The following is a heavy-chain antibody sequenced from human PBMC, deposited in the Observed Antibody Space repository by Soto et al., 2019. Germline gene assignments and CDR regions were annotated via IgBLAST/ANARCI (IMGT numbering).Heavy chain of an antibody. J-gene: IGHJ6*02. CDR3: ASGGIAAAGAFYYYYYYGMDV. Sequence: GASVKVSCKASGYTFTSYYMHWVRQAPGQGLEWMGIINPSGGSTSYAQKFQGRVTMTRGTSRSTVYMELSSLRSEDTAVYYCASGGIAAAGAFYYYYYYGMDVWGQGTTVTVS. CDR1: GYTFTSYY. V-gene: IGHV1-46*01. CDR2: INPSGGST. D-gene: IGHD6-13*01.